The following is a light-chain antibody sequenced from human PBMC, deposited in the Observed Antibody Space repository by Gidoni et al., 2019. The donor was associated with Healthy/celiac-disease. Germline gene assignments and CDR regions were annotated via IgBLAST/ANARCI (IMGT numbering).Light chain of an antibody. CDR3: QQRSNWRS. J-gene: IGKJ2*01. CDR1: QSVSSY. V-gene: IGKV3-11*01. Sequence: EIVLTQSPATLSLSPGERATLSCRASQSVSSYLAWYQQKPGQATRLLIYYASNRATGIPARVSGSGSGTDVTLTISSLEPEDFAVYYCQQRSNWRSFGQGTKLEIK. CDR2: YAS.